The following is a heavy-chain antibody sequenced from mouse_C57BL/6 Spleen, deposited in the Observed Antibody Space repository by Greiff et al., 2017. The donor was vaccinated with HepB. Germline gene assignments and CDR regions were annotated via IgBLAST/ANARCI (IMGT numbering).Heavy chain of an antibody. D-gene: IGHD1-1*01. CDR2: ISSGSSTI. Sequence: EVHLVESGGGLVKPGGSLKLSCAASGFTFSDYGMHWVRQAPEKGLEWVAYISSGSSTIYYADTVKGRFTISRDNAKNILFLQMTSLRSEDTAMYYCARGDGSSLFAYWGQGTLVTVSA. J-gene: IGHJ3*01. V-gene: IGHV5-17*01. CDR1: GFTFSDYG. CDR3: ARGDGSSLFAY.